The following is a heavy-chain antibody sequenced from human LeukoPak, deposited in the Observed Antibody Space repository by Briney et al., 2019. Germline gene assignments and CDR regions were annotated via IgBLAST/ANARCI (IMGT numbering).Heavy chain of an antibody. V-gene: IGHV1-18*01. J-gene: IGHJ6*03. CDR3: ARGPSSGWYAYYYYYMDV. CDR1: GYTFTSYG. Sequence: ASVTVSCTASGYTFTSYGISWVRQAPGQGLEWMGWISAYNGNTNYAQKLQGRVTMTTDTSTSTAYMELRSLRSGDTAVYYCARGPSSGWYAYYYYYMDVWGKGTTVTVSS. CDR2: ISAYNGNT. D-gene: IGHD6-13*01.